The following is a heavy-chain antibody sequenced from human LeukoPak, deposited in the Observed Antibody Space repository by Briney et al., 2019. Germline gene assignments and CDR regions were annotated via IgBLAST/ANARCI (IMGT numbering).Heavy chain of an antibody. CDR2: IIPIFGTA. D-gene: IGHD2-15*01. CDR1: GGTFSSYA. CDR3: ARIPTKEGYCSGGSCYLISYWFDP. J-gene: IGHJ5*02. Sequence: SVTVSCKASGGTFSSYAISWVRQAPGQGLEWMGGIIPIFGTANYAQKFQGRVTITADESTSTAYMELSSLRSEDTAVYYCARIPTKEGYCSGGSCYLISYWFDPWGQGTLVTVSS. V-gene: IGHV1-69*01.